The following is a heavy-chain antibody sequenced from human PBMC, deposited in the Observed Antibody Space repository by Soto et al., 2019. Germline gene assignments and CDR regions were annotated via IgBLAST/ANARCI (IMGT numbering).Heavy chain of an antibody. CDR3: ARSWSGNTSGRVDV. CDR1: GFTFDDHV. D-gene: IGHD3-3*01. CDR2: INWDGYSI. Sequence: EVQLAESGGGLVHPGRSLRLSCVASGFTFDDHVMHWVRQVPGKGLEWVGHINWDGYSIGYGDSVRGRFTISRDNAKNTLYLQMNSLRPQDTGLYYRARSWSGNTSGRVDVSGRGTTVTVSS. V-gene: IGHV3-9*01. J-gene: IGHJ6*02.